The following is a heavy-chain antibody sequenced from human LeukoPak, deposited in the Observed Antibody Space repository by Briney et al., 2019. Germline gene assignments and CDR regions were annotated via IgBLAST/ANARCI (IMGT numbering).Heavy chain of an antibody. J-gene: IGHJ3*02. Sequence: PGGSLRLSCAASRFTFSTYAMSWVRQAPGKGLEWVSTISGSGGSTYYADSVKGRFTISRDNSKNTLYLQMNSLRAEDTAVYYCARVSAGVIGMKDVFDIWGQGTMVTVSS. CDR3: ARVSAGVIGMKDVFDI. V-gene: IGHV3-23*01. CDR1: RFTFSTYA. D-gene: IGHD3-16*02. CDR2: ISGSGGST.